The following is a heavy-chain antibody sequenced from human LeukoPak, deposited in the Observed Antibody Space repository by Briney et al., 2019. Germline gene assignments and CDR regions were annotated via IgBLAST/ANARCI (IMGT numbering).Heavy chain of an antibody. J-gene: IGHJ4*02. V-gene: IGHV4-59*08. CDR2: IYYSGST. CDR1: GGSISSYY. Sequence: SETLSLTCTVSGGSISSYYWSWIRQPPGKGLEWIGYIYYSGSTNYNPSRKSRVTISVDTSKNQFSLKQSSVTAADTAVYYCARHWSRKRTTVTGDFDYWGQGTLVTVSS. CDR3: ARHWSRKRTTVTGDFDY. D-gene: IGHD4-17*01.